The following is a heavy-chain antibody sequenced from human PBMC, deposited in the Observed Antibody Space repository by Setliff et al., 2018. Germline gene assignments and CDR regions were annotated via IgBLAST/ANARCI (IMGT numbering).Heavy chain of an antibody. V-gene: IGHV1-69*13. J-gene: IGHJ2*01. Sequence: SVKVSCKASGSTFGLSAISWVRQAPGQGLEWVGGMLPLHGTRNHTPKLQGRVSITADESKTTVFMELSSLTSEDTAIYFCVRAPPALHGEYGYFDLWGRGTLVTVSS. CDR2: MLPLHGTR. D-gene: IGHD4-17*01. CDR1: GSTFGLSA. CDR3: VRAPPALHGEYGYFDL.